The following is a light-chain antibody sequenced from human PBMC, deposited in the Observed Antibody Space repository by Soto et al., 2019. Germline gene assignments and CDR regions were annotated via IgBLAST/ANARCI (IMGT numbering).Light chain of an antibody. CDR1: QSVSSSY. CDR2: GAS. Sequence: EIVLTQSPGTLSLSPGERATLSCRASQSVSSSYLAWYQQKPGQAPRLLIYGASSRATGIPDRFSGSGSGTDFTLTISRLEPEDFAVYDCQQYGSSNEKFRKGTKVDIK. J-gene: IGKJ1*01. CDR3: QQYGSSNEK. V-gene: IGKV3-20*01.